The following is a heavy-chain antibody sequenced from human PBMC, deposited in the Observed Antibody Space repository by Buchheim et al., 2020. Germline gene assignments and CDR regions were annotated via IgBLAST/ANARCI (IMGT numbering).Heavy chain of an antibody. J-gene: IGHJ6*03. Sequence: QVQLQQWGAGLLKPSETLSLTCAVYGGSFSGYYWSWIRQPPGKGLEWIGEINHSGSTNYNPSLKSRVTISVDTSKNQFSLKLSSVTAADTAVYYCARGRGTMVRGVSYYYYMDVWGKGTT. CDR2: INHSGST. D-gene: IGHD3-10*01. V-gene: IGHV4-34*01. CDR3: ARGRGTMVRGVSYYYYMDV. CDR1: GGSFSGYY.